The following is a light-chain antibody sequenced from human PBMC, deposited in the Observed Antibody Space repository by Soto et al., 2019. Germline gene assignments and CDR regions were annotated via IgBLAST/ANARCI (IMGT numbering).Light chain of an antibody. Sequence: IVMTQSPATLSVSPGERATLSCRASQSVSNNLAWYQQKPAQAPRLLIYGASTRATGIPARFSGSGSGKEFTLTISSLESEDFAVYFCQQYNNWPPLLTFGPGTKVDIK. J-gene: IGKJ3*01. CDR3: QQYNNWPPLLT. CDR1: QSVSNN. V-gene: IGKV3D-15*01. CDR2: GAS.